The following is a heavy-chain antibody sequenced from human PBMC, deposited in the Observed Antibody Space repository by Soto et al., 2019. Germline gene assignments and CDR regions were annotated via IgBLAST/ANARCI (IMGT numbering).Heavy chain of an antibody. CDR3: ARQRTSVVTQAYFDD. D-gene: IGHD2-21*02. V-gene: IGHV4-39*01. Sequence: PSETLSLTCTVSGGSINSRSYYWGWIRQSPGKGLEWIGSIYYSGSTYYNPSLKSRVAMSVDTSKNQFSLKLRSVSAADTAVYYCARQRTSVVTQAYFDDWGQRSLVTVSS. CDR2: IYYSGST. J-gene: IGHJ4*02. CDR1: GGSINSRSYY.